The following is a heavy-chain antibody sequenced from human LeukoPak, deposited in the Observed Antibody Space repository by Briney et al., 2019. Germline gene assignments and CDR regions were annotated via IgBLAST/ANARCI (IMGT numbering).Heavy chain of an antibody. CDR1: GYTFTGYY. J-gene: IGHJ4*02. CDR2: INPNSGGT. V-gene: IGHV1-2*02. D-gene: IGHD6-19*01. CDR3: ARVSVAGTPDRDYFDY. Sequence: ASVKVSCKASGYTFTGYYLHWVRQAPGQGLEWMGCINPNSGGTNYAQKFQGRVTVTRDTSISTAYMELSRLKSDDTAVCYCARVSVAGTPDRDYFDYWGQGTLVTVSS.